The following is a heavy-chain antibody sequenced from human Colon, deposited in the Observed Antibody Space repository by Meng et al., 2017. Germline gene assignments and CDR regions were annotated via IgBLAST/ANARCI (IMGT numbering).Heavy chain of an antibody. Sequence: GESLKISCAASGFTFRKAWMSWVRQAPGKGLEWVGHIKSKSDGGTTDYAAPVKGRFTISRDDSKNTLYVQMNSLKTEDTAVYYCTTEIQNVAVTAIEPRDAFGFWGQGTTVTGSS. J-gene: IGHJ3*01. CDR3: TTEIQNVAVTAIEPRDAFGF. CDR1: GFTFRKAW. CDR2: IKSKSDGGTT. D-gene: IGHD2-21*02. V-gene: IGHV3-15*01.